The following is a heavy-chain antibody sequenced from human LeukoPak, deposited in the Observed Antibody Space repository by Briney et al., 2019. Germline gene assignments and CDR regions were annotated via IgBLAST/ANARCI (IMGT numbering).Heavy chain of an antibody. CDR2: INHSGST. V-gene: IGHV4-34*01. CDR1: GGSFSGYY. Sequence: SETLSLTCAVYGGSFSGYYWSWIRQPTGKGLEWIGEINHSGSTNYNPSLKSRVTISVDTSKNQFSLKLSSVTAADTAVYYCARLLVYYGSGSPPGAFDIWGQGTMVTVSS. CDR3: ARLLVYYGSGSPPGAFDI. D-gene: IGHD3-10*01. J-gene: IGHJ3*02.